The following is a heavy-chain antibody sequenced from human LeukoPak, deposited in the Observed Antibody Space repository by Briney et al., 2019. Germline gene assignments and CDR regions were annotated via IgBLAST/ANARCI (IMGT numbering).Heavy chain of an antibody. CDR1: GGSISSYY. CDR2: IYYSGST. J-gene: IGHJ4*02. D-gene: IGHD6-13*01. Sequence: PSVTLSLTRTVSGGSISSYYWSWIRQPPGKGLEWIGYIYYSGSTNYNPSLKSRVTISVDTSKNQFSLKLSSVTAADTAVYYCARRNVYSSSWDYFDYWGQGTLVTVSS. V-gene: IGHV4-59*08. CDR3: ARRNVYSSSWDYFDY.